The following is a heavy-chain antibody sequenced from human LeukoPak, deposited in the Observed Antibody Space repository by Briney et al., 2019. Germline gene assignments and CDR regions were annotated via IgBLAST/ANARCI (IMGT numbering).Heavy chain of an antibody. CDR3: ARELGSGWWTHAFDI. D-gene: IGHD6-19*01. CDR1: GGTFSSYA. Sequence: SVKVSCKASGGTFSSYAISWVRQAPGQGLEWMGGIIPIFGTANYAQKFQGRITITTDESTSTAYMELSSLRSEDTAVYYCARELGSGWWTHAFDIWGQGTMVTVSS. CDR2: IIPIFGTA. J-gene: IGHJ3*02. V-gene: IGHV1-69*05.